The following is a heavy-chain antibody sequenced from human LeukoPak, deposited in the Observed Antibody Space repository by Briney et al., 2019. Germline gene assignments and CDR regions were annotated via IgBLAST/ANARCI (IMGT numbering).Heavy chain of an antibody. D-gene: IGHD2-8*01. CDR1: GCNFDDDA. CDR2: ISWKSGSI. V-gene: IGHV3-9*03. J-gene: IGHJ4*02. CDR3: AKDIGLMLYAVDY. Sequence: GRSLRLSCAASGCNFDDDAMHWVRQAPGKGLEWVSGISWKSGSIGYADSVNGRFTISRDNSKNTLYLQMKSLRPEDMALYYCAKDIGLMLYAVDYWGQGTLVTASS.